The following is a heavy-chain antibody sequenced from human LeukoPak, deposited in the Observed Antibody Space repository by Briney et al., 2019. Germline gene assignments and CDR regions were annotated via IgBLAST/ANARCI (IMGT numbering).Heavy chain of an antibody. CDR1: GFTFSTYA. D-gene: IGHD3-22*01. Sequence: GGSLRLSCAASGFTFSTYAMTWVRQAPGKGLEWVSGISTSGDRTYYADSVKGRFTISRDNSKNTLYLQMNSLRAEDTAVYYCAKEMISPSLVYYYDSSAWWDPDYYFDYWGQGTLVTVSS. CDR3: AKEMISPSLVYYYDSSAWWDPDYYFDY. V-gene: IGHV3-23*01. J-gene: IGHJ4*02. CDR2: ISTSGDRT.